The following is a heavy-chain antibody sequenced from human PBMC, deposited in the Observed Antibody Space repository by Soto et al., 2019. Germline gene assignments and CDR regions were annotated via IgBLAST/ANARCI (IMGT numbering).Heavy chain of an antibody. D-gene: IGHD3-3*01. CDR3: ARDKGTFITIFGVLDY. J-gene: IGHJ4*02. CDR2: IIPIIGTA. Sequence: SVKVSCKASGGTFSSYAISWVRQAPGQGLEWMGGIIPIIGTANYAQKFQGRVTITADESTSTAYMELSSLRSEDTAVYYCARDKGTFITIFGVLDYWGQGTLVTVSS. CDR1: GGTFSSYA. V-gene: IGHV1-69*13.